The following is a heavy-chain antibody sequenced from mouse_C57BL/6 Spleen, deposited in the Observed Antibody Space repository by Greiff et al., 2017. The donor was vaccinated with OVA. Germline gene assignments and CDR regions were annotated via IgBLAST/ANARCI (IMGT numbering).Heavy chain of an antibody. Sequence: EVKLMDSGGGLVKPGGSLKLSCAASGFTFSDYGMHWVRQAPEKGLEWVAYISSGSSTIYYADTVKGRFTISRDNAKNTLFLQMTSLRSEDTAMYYCARGAGSFDYWGQGTTLTVSS. J-gene: IGHJ2*01. CDR2: ISSGSSTI. D-gene: IGHD3-3*01. V-gene: IGHV5-17*01. CDR3: ARGAGSFDY. CDR1: GFTFSDYG.